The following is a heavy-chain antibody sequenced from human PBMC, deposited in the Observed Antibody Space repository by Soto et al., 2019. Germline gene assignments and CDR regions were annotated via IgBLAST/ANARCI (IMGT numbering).Heavy chain of an antibody. CDR1: GGSISSGDYY. J-gene: IGHJ5*02. CDR3: ARAKFPDLRYFDLLLNWFDP. CDR2: IYYSGST. Sequence: SETLSLTCTVSGGSISSGDYYWSWIRQPPGKGLEWIGYIYYSGSTYYNPSLKSRVTRSVDTSKNQFPLTLSSVTAADTAGYYCARAKFPDLRYFDLLLNWFDPWGQGTLVTVSS. V-gene: IGHV4-30-4*01. D-gene: IGHD3-9*01.